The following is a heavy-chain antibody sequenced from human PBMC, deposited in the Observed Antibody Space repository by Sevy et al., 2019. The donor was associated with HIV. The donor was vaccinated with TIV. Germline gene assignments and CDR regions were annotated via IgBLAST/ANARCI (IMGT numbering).Heavy chain of an antibody. CDR1: GFTFSNAW. J-gene: IGHJ4*02. D-gene: IGHD6-19*01. Sequence: GGSLRLSCAASGFTFSNAWMNWVRQAPGKGLEWVGRIKSKTDGGTTDYAAPVKGRFTISRDDSKNTLYLQMNSLKTDDTAVYYCTTDGYSSGWDTDYWGQGTLVTVSS. CDR2: IKSKTDGGTT. CDR3: TTDGYSSGWDTDY. V-gene: IGHV3-15*07.